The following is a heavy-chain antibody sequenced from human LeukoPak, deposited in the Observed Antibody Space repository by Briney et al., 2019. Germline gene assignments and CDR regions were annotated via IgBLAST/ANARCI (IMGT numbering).Heavy chain of an antibody. V-gene: IGHV3-21*01. CDR3: AREGSGVAGHFDY. CDR2: ISSSSSYI. Sequence: PGGSLRLSCAASGXTFSSYRMNWVRRAPGKGLEWVSSISSSSSYIYYADSVKGRFTISRDNAKNSLYLQMNSLRAEDTAVYYCAREGSGVAGHFDYWGQGTLVTVSS. CDR1: GXTFSSYR. J-gene: IGHJ4*02. D-gene: IGHD6-19*01.